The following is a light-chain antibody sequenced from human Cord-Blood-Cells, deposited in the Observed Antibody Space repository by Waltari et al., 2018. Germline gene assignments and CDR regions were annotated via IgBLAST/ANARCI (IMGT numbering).Light chain of an antibody. CDR3: QQYNSYWT. Sequence: DIQMTQSSSTLSASVGDRVTITCRASQSISSWLAWYQQKPGKAPKLLIYKATSLESGVPPLPPSLRSLSAHPLSLLFPLPVSFSSLFCQQYNSYWTFGQGTKLEIK. CDR2: KAT. CDR1: QSISSW. J-gene: IGKJ2*01. V-gene: IGKV1-5*03.